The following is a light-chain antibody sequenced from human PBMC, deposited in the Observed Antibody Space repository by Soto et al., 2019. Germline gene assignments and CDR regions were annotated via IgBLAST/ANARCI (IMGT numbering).Light chain of an antibody. J-gene: IGLJ2*01. Sequence: QSALTQPASVSGSPGQSITISCTGTSSDVGSYNLVSWYQQHPGKAPKLMIYEGSKRPSGVSNRFSGSKSGNTASLTISGLQAEDEADYYCCSYAGSSPHVVFGGGTKQTVL. V-gene: IGLV2-23*01. CDR3: CSYAGSSPHVV. CDR1: SSDVGSYNL. CDR2: EGS.